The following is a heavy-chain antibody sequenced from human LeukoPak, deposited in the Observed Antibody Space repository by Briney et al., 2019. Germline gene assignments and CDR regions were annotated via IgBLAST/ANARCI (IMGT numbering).Heavy chain of an antibody. J-gene: IGHJ4*02. CDR1: GFTFNNYG. CDR3: AREPGYYYDSSGYFH. Sequence: GGSLRLSCAASGFTFNNYGMHWVRQAPGKGLEWVALIWYDGSNKYYADSVKGRFTISRDNSKNTLYLQMNSLRAEDTAVYYCAREPGYYYDSSGYFHWGQGTLVTVSS. D-gene: IGHD3-22*01. V-gene: IGHV3-30*02. CDR2: IWYDGSNK.